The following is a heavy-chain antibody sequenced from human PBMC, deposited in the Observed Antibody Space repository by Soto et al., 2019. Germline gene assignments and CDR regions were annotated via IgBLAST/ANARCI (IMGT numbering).Heavy chain of an antibody. D-gene: IGHD5-12*01. CDR3: GRESAGELDYYFDF. Sequence: PSETLSLTCTVSGGSINSGCYYWTWIRQHPGKGLEWIGYIFYSRTTSYNPSLKSRVTISGDTSKNQFSLTLRSVTAADSAVYYCGRESAGELDYYFDFWGQGTRVIVSS. CDR1: GGSINSGCYY. J-gene: IGHJ4*01. V-gene: IGHV4-31*03. CDR2: IFYSRTT.